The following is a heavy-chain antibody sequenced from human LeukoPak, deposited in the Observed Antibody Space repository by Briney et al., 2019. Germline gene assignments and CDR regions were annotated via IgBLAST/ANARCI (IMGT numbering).Heavy chain of an antibody. Sequence: PSETLSLTCTVSGGSISSYYWSWIRQPPGKGLEWIGEINHSGSTNYNPSLKSRVTISVDTSKNQFSLKLSSVTAAGTAVYYCAIAAGGNFDYWGQGTLVTVSS. V-gene: IGHV4-34*01. CDR3: AIAAGGNFDY. CDR1: GGSISSYY. CDR2: INHSGST. J-gene: IGHJ4*02. D-gene: IGHD4-23*01.